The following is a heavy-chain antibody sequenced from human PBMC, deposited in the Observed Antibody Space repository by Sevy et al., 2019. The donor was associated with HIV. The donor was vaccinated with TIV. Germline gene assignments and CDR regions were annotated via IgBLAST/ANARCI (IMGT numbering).Heavy chain of an antibody. V-gene: IGHV1-2*02. D-gene: IGHD2-21*02. CDR2: INPKSGGT. CDR3: ARGGESLPDCGGDCYPDY. CDR1: GYTFSGYY. J-gene: IGHJ4*02. Sequence: ASVKVSCKPSGYTFSGYYIHWVRQAPGQGLEWMGWINPKSGGTNYSQKFQGRVTMTRDTSISTAYMELSRLRSDDTAVHYCARGGESLPDCGGDCYPDYWGQGTLVTVSS.